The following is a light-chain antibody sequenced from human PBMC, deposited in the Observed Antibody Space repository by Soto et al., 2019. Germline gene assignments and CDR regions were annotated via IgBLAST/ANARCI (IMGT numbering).Light chain of an antibody. Sequence: QLVLTQSSSASASLGSSVKLTCTLSSGHSSYIIAWHQQQPGKAPRYLMKLEGSGSYNKGSGVPDRFSGSSSGADRYLTISNLQFEDEADYYCKTWDSNTQRVFGGGTKLTVL. CDR1: SGHSSYI. V-gene: IGLV4-60*02. J-gene: IGLJ3*02. CDR3: KTWDSNTQRV. CDR2: LEGSGSY.